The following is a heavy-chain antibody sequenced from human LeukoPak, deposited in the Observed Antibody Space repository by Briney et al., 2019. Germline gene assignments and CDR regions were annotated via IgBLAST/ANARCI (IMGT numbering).Heavy chain of an antibody. Sequence: ASVKVSCKASGYTFISYGISWVRQAPGEGLEWMGWISAYNGNTNYAQKLQGRVTMTTDTSTSTAYMELRSLRSDDTAVYYSARDIQRTSYYYYGMDVWGQGTTVTVSS. CDR2: ISAYNGNT. D-gene: IGHD6-25*01. CDR1: GYTFISYG. CDR3: ARDIQRTSYYYYGMDV. V-gene: IGHV1-18*01. J-gene: IGHJ6*02.